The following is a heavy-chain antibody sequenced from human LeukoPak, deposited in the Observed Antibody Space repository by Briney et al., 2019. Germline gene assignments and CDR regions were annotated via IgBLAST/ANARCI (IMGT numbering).Heavy chain of an antibody. CDR2: ISAYNGNT. CDR1: GYTFTSYG. CDR3: TAYVLSGYHDPTPLFDN. D-gene: IGHD3-9*01. J-gene: IGHJ4*02. V-gene: IGHV1-18*01. Sequence: GASVKVSCKASGYTFTSYGISWVRQAPGQGLEWMGWISAYNGNTNYAQKFLGRVTMTEDTSTDTAYMELRSLRSEDTAVYFCTAYVLSGYHDPTPLFDNWGQGTLVTVSS.